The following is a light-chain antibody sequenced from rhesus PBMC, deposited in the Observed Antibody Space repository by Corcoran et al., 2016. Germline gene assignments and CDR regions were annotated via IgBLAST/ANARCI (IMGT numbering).Light chain of an antibody. Sequence: DIQMTQSPSSLSPSVGDRVTITCRASPGISSWLVWYQQKPVKAPKLLIYKASSLQSGVPSRFSGSGSGTECTLTISSLQPEDFATYYCQQYNSAPPTFGQGTKVEIK. CDR1: PGISSW. CDR2: KAS. J-gene: IGKJ1*01. V-gene: IGKV1-21*01. CDR3: QQYNSAPPT.